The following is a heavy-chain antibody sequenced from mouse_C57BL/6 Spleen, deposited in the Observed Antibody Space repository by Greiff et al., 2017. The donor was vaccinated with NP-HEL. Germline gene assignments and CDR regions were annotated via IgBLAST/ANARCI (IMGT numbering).Heavy chain of an antibody. CDR2: IWSGGST. V-gene: IGHV2-2*01. J-gene: IGHJ4*01. Sequence: QVQLQQSGPGLVQPSQSLSITCTVSGFSLTSYGVHWVRQSPGKGLEWLGVIWSGGSTDYNAAFISRLSISKDNSKSQVFFKMNSLQADDTAIYYCARLYDYEGYYAMDYWGQGTSVTVSS. D-gene: IGHD2-4*01. CDR3: ARLYDYEGYYAMDY. CDR1: GFSLTSYG.